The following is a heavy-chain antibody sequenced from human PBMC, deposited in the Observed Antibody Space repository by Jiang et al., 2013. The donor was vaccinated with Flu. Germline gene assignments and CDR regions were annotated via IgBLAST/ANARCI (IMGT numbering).Heavy chain of an antibody. Sequence: SGGGVVQPGRSLRLSCAASGFTFSSYGMHWVRQAPGKGLEWVAVISYDGSNKYYADSVKGRFTISRDNSKNTLYLQMNSLRAEDTAVYYCAKGWCSGGSCYHAFDIWGQGTMVTVSS. D-gene: IGHD2-15*01. CDR1: GFTFSSYG. V-gene: IGHV3-30*18. CDR2: ISYDGSNK. J-gene: IGHJ3*02. CDR3: AKGWCSGGSCYHAFDI.